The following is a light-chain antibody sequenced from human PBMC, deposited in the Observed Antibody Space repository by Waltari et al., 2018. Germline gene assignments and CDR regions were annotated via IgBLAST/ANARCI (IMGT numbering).Light chain of an antibody. V-gene: IGKV4-1*01. J-gene: IGKJ3*01. CDR3: QQYYSTPLT. CDR2: WAS. Sequence: IVMTQSPDPLAVSLGERATINCKPSQSVLYSSNNKNYLAWYQQKPGQPPKLLIYWASTRESGVPDRFSGSGSGTDFTLTISSLQAEDVAVYYCQQYYSTPLTFGPGTKVDIK. CDR1: QSVLYSSNNKNY.